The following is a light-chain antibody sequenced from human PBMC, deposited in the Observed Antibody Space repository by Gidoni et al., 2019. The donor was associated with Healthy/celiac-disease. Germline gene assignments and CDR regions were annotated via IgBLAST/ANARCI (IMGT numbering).Light chain of an antibody. CDR1: QSVSTY. CDR2: DAS. Sequence: EIVLTQSPATLSLSPGERATLSCRACQSVSTYLAWYQQKPGQAPRLLIHDASNRATGIPARFSGSGSGTDFTLTISSLEPEDFAVYYCQQRSNWPQWTFGQGTKVEIK. CDR3: QQRSNWPQWT. V-gene: IGKV3-11*01. J-gene: IGKJ1*01.